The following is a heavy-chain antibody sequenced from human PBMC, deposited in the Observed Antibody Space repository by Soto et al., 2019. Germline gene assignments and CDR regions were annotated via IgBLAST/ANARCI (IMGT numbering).Heavy chain of an antibody. J-gene: IGHJ4*02. CDR1: GYTFTGNY. D-gene: IGHD3-16*02. Sequence: QVQLVQSGAEVKKPGASVKVSCKASGYTFTGNYMHWVRQAPGQGFEWMGWINVNSGGTKYAQKFQSWVTMTRDTSISTAYMELSRLRSDDTAVYYCARGDKLSLYPQLDYWGQGTLVTVSS. CDR2: INVNSGGT. V-gene: IGHV1-2*04. CDR3: ARGDKLSLYPQLDY.